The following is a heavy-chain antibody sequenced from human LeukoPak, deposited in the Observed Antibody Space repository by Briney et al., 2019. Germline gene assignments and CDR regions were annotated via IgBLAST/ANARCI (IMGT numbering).Heavy chain of an antibody. J-gene: IGHJ4*02. CDR1: GFTFSSYE. CDR3: AREITGRDGYN. D-gene: IGHD5-24*01. CDR2: ISSSGSTI. Sequence: GGSLRLSCAASGFTFSSYEMNWVRQAPGKGLEWVSYISSSGSTIYHAGSVKGRFTISRDNAKNSLYLQMNSLRAEDTAVYYCAREITGRDGYNWGQGTLVTVSS. V-gene: IGHV3-48*03.